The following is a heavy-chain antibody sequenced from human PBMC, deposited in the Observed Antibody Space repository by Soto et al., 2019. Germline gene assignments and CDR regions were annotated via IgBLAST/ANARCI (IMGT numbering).Heavy chain of an antibody. CDR2: VNAHRGST. CDR1: RDTFPRYY. Sequence: VSRMPPRDTFPRYYINLVRQAPRQGLEWMGVVNAHRGSTLYAQKPQGRVSMNRDTPPSPVYMHLNAQSSEDTALYYFLRSSGGNFGIIIEFANCFAPWGQGTLVTVSS. J-gene: IGHJ5*02. CDR3: LRSSGGNFGIIIEFANCFAP. D-gene: IGHD3-10*01. V-gene: IGHV1-46*01.